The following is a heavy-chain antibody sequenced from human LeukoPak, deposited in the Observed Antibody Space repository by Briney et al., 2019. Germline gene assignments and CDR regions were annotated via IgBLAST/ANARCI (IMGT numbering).Heavy chain of an antibody. J-gene: IGHJ5*02. CDR3: ARARSYRHQLNALSYWFDP. D-gene: IGHD5-24*01. CDR1: GGSISSYY. CDR2: IYYSGST. V-gene: IGHV4-4*07. Sequence: SETLSLTCTVSGGSISSYYWSWIRQPAGKGLEWIGSIYYSGSTYYNPSLKSRVTISVDTSKNQFSLKLSSVTAADTAVYYCARARSYRHQLNALSYWFDPWGQGTLVTVSS.